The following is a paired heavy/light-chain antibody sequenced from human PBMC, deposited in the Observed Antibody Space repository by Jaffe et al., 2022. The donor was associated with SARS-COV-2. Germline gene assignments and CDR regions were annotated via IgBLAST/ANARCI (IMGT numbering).Heavy chain of an antibody. CDR2: IITYNGNT. CDR1: GYTFTNYG. J-gene: IGHJ4*02. Sequence: QVQLEQSGAEVKKPGASVKVSCKASGYTFTNYGISWVRQAPGEGLDWMGWIITYNGNTNYAQKFQGRVTMTTDTSTSTAYMEMRSLRSDDTAVYYCARWDLPDGPFDYWGQGTLVTVSS. CDR3: ARWDLPDGPFDY. D-gene: IGHD1-26*01. V-gene: IGHV1-18*01.
Light chain of an antibody. CDR3: QQYYNSPWT. J-gene: IGKJ1*01. Sequence: DIVMTQSPDSLAVSLGERATINCMSSQSVLYNSDNKDYLAWYQQKPGQPPKLLIYLASTRESGVPDRFSGSGSGTDFTLTISSLQAEDVAVYYCQQYYNSPWTFGQGTKVEIK. CDR2: LAS. CDR1: QSVLYNSDNKDY. V-gene: IGKV4-1*01.